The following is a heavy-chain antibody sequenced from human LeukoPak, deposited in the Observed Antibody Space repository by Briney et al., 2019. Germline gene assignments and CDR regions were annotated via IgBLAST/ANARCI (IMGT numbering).Heavy chain of an antibody. CDR1: GGSISSSSYY. CDR2: INYSGNT. V-gene: IGHV4-39*01. J-gene: IGHJ6*03. Sequence: PSETLSLTCTVSGGSISSSSYYWGWIRQPPGKGLEWIGSINYSGNTFYNPSLKSRVTISVDTSKNQFSLNLSSVTAADTAVYYCAGRPQSYIDVWGKGTTVTVSS. CDR3: AGRPQSYIDV.